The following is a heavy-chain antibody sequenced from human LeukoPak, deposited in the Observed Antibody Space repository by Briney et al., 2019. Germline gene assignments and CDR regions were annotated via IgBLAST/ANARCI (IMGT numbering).Heavy chain of an antibody. V-gene: IGHV3-48*01. CDR2: ISSSSSTI. CDR3: AKDPGSSGWYWFDP. CDR1: GFTFSSYS. Sequence: GGSLRLSCAASGFTFSSYSMTWVRQAPGKGLEWVSYISSSSSTIYYADSVKGRFTISRDNAKNSLYLQMNSLRAEDSAVYYCAKDPGSSGWYWFDPWGQGTLVTVSS. J-gene: IGHJ5*02. D-gene: IGHD6-19*01.